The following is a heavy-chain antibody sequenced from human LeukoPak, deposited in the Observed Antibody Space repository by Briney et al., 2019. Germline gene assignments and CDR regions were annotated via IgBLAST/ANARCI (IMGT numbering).Heavy chain of an antibody. Sequence: SETLSLTCTVSGGSISTYYWSWIRQSPGKGLEWIGYIYYSGSTTYNPSLKSRVTVSVDTSKNQFSLRLSSVTAADTAVYYCARHGTSSYYYYAMDVWGQGTTVTVSS. CDR1: GGSISTYY. CDR3: ARHGTSSYYYYAMDV. CDR2: IYYSGST. J-gene: IGHJ6*02. D-gene: IGHD1-26*01. V-gene: IGHV4-59*08.